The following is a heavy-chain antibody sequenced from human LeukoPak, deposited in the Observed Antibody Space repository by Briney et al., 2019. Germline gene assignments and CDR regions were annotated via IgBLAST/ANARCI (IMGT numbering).Heavy chain of an antibody. CDR1: GFTSNTYS. CDR2: ISSSSSII. V-gene: IGHV3-48*01. Sequence: GGAMRLSCAATGFTSNTYSMNWVRQAPWKGLEWVSYISYISSSSSIIYYADSVKGRFTISRDSAKNSLYLQMNSLRAEDTAVYYCARDLNAFDIWGQGTMVTVSS. J-gene: IGHJ3*02. CDR3: ARDLNAFDI.